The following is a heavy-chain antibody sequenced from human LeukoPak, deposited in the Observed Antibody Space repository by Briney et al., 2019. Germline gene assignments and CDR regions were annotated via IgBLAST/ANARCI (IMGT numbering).Heavy chain of an antibody. CDR2: ISYDGSNK. CDR1: TFTFSSYA. V-gene: IGHV3-30*04. D-gene: IGHD3-22*01. Sequence: GRSLRLSCAASTFTFSSYAMHWVRQAPGKGLEWVTVISYDGSNKYYADSVKGRFTISRDNSKNTLYLQMNSLRAEDTAIYYCAKRDSSGYLDYWGQGTLVTVSS. CDR3: AKRDSSGYLDY. J-gene: IGHJ4*02.